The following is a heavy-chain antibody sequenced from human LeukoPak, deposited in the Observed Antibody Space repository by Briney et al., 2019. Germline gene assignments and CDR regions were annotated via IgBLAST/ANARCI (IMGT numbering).Heavy chain of an antibody. J-gene: IGHJ4*02. V-gene: IGHV3-7*02. CDR3: AIWGADQNY. D-gene: IGHD3-16*01. CDR1: GFTLSNYW. Sequence: GGSLRLSCAVSGFTLSNYWMNWVRQAPGKGLEWVANINPDGGEERYVDSVKGRFVISRDNAKNSLYLQMNSLRAEDTAVYYCAIWGADQNYWGQGTLVTVSS. CDR2: INPDGGEE.